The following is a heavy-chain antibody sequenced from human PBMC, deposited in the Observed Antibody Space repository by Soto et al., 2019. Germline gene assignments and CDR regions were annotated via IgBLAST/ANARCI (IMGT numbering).Heavy chain of an antibody. V-gene: IGHV4-30-2*01. CDR3: ARHTIYYDFWSGYYIHYGMDV. D-gene: IGHD3-3*01. J-gene: IGHJ6*02. CDR1: GGSISSGGYS. Sequence: PSETLSLTCAVSGGSISSGGYSWSWIRQPPGKGLEWIGYIYHSGSTYYNPSLKSRVTISVDRSKNQFSLKLSSVTAADTAVYYCARHTIYYDFWSGYYIHYGMDVWGQGTTVTVSS. CDR2: IYHSGST.